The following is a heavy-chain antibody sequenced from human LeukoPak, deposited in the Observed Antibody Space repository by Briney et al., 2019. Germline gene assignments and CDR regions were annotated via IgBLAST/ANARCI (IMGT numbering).Heavy chain of an antibody. CDR3: AKDGVPSRYFGRNYFDY. V-gene: IGHV3-23*01. D-gene: IGHD2-8*01. CDR1: GFTFSNYG. J-gene: IGHJ4*02. CDR2: ISPRGGGT. Sequence: GGTLRLSCAASGFTFSNYGMNWVRQAPGKGLEWLSGISPRGGGTYYADSVKGRFTISRDNSKNTLYLQMNSLRAEDTAVYYCAKDGVPSRYFGRNYFDYWGQGTLVTVSS.